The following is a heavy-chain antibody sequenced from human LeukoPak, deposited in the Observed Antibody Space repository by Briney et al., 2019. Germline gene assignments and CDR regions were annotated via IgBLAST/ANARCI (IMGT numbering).Heavy chain of an antibody. V-gene: IGHV3-30*02. Sequence: PGGSLRLSCAASGFTFSSYGMHWVRQAPGKGLEWVAFIRYDGSNKYYADSVKGRFTISRDNSKNTLYLQMNSLRAEDTAVYYCANEVAYCGGDCDYWGQGTLVTVSS. D-gene: IGHD2-21*01. CDR2: IRYDGSNK. CDR1: GFTFSSYG. CDR3: ANEVAYCGGDCDY. J-gene: IGHJ4*02.